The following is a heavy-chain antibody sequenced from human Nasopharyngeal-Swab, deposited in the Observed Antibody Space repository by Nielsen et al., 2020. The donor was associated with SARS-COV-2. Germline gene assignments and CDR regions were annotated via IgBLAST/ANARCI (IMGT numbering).Heavy chain of an antibody. CDR1: GFTFDDYA. V-gene: IGHV3-9*01. D-gene: IGHD2-15*01. CDR3: AKGGYCSGGSCFNWFDP. Sequence: GGPLRLSCAASGFTFDDYAMHWVRQAPGKGLEWVSGISWNSGSIGYADSVKGRFTISRDNAKNSLYLQMNSLRAEDTALYYCAKGGYCSGGSCFNWFDPWGQGTLVTVSS. CDR2: ISWNSGSI. J-gene: IGHJ5*02.